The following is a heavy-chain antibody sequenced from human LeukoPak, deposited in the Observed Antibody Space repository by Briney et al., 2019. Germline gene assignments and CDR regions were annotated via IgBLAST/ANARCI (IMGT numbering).Heavy chain of an antibody. CDR1: GGSVSSNSNY. CDR2: NSYFGSA. J-gene: IGHJ5*02. D-gene: IGHD5-12*01. Sequence: SETLSLTCTVSGGSVSSNSNYWSWIRQPPGKGLEWIGYNSYFGSASYNPSLKSRVTISVDTSKNQFSLKLGSVTAADTAVYYCARDTPGGYDFWWFDPWGQGTLVTVSS. CDR3: ARDTPGGYDFWWFDP. V-gene: IGHV4-61*01.